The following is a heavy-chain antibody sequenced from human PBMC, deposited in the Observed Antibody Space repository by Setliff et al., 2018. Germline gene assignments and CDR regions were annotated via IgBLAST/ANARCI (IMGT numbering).Heavy chain of an antibody. CDR3: ARASGDPRVYIAARSSYYYGMDV. Sequence: SETLSLTCGVSGYSISSGHFWGWIRQPPGKGLEWLGNIFHSGSTYYNPTLNSRVTMSVDTSKNQFSLMLTSVTAADTAVYYCARASGDPRVYIAARSSYYYGMDVWGQGTTVTVSS. CDR2: IFHSGST. CDR1: GYSISSGHF. D-gene: IGHD6-6*01. V-gene: IGHV4-38-2*01. J-gene: IGHJ6*02.